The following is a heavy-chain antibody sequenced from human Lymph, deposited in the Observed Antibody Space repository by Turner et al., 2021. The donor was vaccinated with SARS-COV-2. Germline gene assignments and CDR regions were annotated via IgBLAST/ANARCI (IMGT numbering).Heavy chain of an antibody. Sequence: QVQLVQSGAEVKKPGSSVKFSCKASGGTFSSHVISWVRQAPGQGLEWMGGIIPMFGTANYAQKFQGRVTITADESTSTAYMELTSLRSEDTAVYYCARVGSSVVPYYYYGMDVWGQGTTVTVSS. CDR1: GGTFSSHV. V-gene: IGHV1-69*01. CDR3: ARVGSSVVPYYYYGMDV. J-gene: IGHJ6*02. CDR2: IIPMFGTA. D-gene: IGHD3-22*01.